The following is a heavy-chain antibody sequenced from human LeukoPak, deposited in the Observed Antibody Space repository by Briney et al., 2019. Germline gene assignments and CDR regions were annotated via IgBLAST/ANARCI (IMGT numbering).Heavy chain of an antibody. CDR1: GGSISSYY. V-gene: IGHV4-59*01. CDR3: ARDPEMATIFGPVDWYFDL. CDR2: IYYSGST. D-gene: IGHD5-24*01. Sequence: SETLSLTCTVSGGSISSYYWSWIRQPPGKGLEWIGYIYYSGSTNYNPSLKSRVTISVDTSKNQFSLKLSSVTAADTAVYYCARDPEMATIFGPVDWYFDLWGRGTLVTVSS. J-gene: IGHJ2*01.